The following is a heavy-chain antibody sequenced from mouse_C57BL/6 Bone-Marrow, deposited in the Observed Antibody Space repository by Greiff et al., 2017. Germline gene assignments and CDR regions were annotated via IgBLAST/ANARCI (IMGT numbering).Heavy chain of an antibody. CDR3: ARQYDYGEEFAY. D-gene: IGHD2-4*01. Sequence: VQLQQSGAELVKPGASVKLSCKASGYTFTEYTIHWVKQRSGQGLEWIGWFYPGGGSIKYNEKFKDKATLTADKSSSTVYMEVSRLTSEDSAVYFCARQYDYGEEFAYWGQGTLVTVSA. J-gene: IGHJ3*01. CDR1: GYTFTEYT. V-gene: IGHV1-62-2*01. CDR2: FYPGGGSI.